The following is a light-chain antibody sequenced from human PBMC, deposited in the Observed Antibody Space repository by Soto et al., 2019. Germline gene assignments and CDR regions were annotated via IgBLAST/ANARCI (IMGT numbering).Light chain of an antibody. CDR1: QDISNY. CDR2: ATS. CDR3: QQYNSYPGT. Sequence: DIQLTQSPSFLSASVGDRVTITCRASQDISNYLAWYQQKPGKAPKFLLYATSTFQSGVPSRFSGSGSGAQFTLTISSLQPEDFATYYCQQYNSYPGTFGQGTKVEIK. V-gene: IGKV1-9*01. J-gene: IGKJ1*01.